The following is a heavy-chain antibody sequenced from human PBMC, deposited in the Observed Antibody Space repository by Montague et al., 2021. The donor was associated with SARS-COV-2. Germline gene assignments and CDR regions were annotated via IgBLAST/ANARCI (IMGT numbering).Heavy chain of an antibody. V-gene: IGHV4-59*11. CDR3: ARRSRVVTAIWALRTSLTSWFDP. CDR1: GGSISGHY. Sequence: SETLSLTCAVSGGSISGHYWAWIRQPPEKGLEWIGHIYSGGSAYYNPSLKSRVTISVDTSRNQFSLKLSSVTAADTAVYYCARRSRVVTAIWALRTSLTSWFDPWGQGTLVTVSS. J-gene: IGHJ5*02. CDR2: IYSGGSA. D-gene: IGHD2-21*02.